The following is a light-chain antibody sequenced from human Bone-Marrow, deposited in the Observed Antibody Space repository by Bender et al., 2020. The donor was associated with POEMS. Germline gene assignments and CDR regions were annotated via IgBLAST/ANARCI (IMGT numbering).Light chain of an antibody. CDR3: SSFTSSSTLV. J-gene: IGLJ3*02. CDR2: GYN. V-gene: IGLV2-18*02. CDR1: NSDIGTYDL. Sequence: QSALTQPPSVSGSPGQSVTISCTGTNSDIGTYDLVSWYQHLPGTAPKLLIYGYNNRPSGVPDRFSGSKSGNTASLTISGLQAEDEADFYCSSFTSSSTLVFGGGTKLTVL.